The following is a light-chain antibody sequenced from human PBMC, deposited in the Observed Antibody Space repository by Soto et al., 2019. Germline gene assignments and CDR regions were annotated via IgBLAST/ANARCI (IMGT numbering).Light chain of an antibody. V-gene: IGLV2-14*01. Sequence: QSALTQPASVSGSPGQSITISCTGTSSDVGGYNYVSWYQHHPGKAPKLMIYEVTNRPSGVSNRFSGSKSGNTASLTISGLQAEDEADYYCSSYTGISTQVFGGGTKLTVL. CDR3: SSYTGISTQV. CDR2: EVT. J-gene: IGLJ3*02. CDR1: SSDVGGYNY.